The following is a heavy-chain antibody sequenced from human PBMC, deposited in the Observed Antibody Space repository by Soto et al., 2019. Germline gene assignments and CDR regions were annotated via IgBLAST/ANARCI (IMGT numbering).Heavy chain of an antibody. CDR2: IYYSGST. V-gene: IGHV4-31*03. J-gene: IGHJ5*02. Sequence: QVQLQESGPGLVKPPQTLSLTCTVSGGSISSGGYYWSWIRQHPGKGLEWIGYIYYSGSTYYNPSLKSRITISVDTSKNQFSLKLSSETAADTAVYYCARSSPVVTAPWGQGTLVTVSS. CDR1: GGSISSGGYY. CDR3: ARSSPVVTAP. D-gene: IGHD2-21*02.